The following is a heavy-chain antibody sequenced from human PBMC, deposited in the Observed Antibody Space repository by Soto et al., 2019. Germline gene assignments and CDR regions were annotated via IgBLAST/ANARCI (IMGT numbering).Heavy chain of an antibody. CDR3: GRGGKYCTNGVCSFYGMDV. D-gene: IGHD2-8*01. Sequence: ASVKVSCKVSGYTLTELSMHWVRQAPGKGLEWMGGFDPEDGETIYAQKFQGRVTMTEDTSTDTAYMELSSLRSEDTAVYYCGRGGKYCTNGVCSFYGMDVWGQGTRVTVPS. CDR2: FDPEDGET. J-gene: IGHJ6*02. V-gene: IGHV1-24*01. CDR1: GYTLTELS.